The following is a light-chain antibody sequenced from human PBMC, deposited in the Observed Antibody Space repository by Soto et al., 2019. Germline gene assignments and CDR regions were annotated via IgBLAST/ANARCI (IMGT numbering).Light chain of an antibody. CDR1: QNIYIW. V-gene: IGKV1-5*03. CDR2: KAS. CDR3: QQYSDYSLT. J-gene: IGKJ1*01. Sequence: DLQMTQSPSTLSASVGDRVTITCRASQNIYIWLAWYQKKPGKAPNLLIYKASTLQSGVPSRFSGNGSGTEITLTISSLQPDDFATYYCQQYSDYSLTFGQGTKVEIK.